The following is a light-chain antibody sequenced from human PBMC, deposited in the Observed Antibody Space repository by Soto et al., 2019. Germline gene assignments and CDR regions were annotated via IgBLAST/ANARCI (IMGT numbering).Light chain of an antibody. V-gene: IGKV3D-20*02. Sequence: DIVLTQSPGTLSLSPGERATLSCRASQSVRSDYLAWYQQKPGQAPRLLIYGASSRATGIPDRFSGSGSGPDFTLTISSLEPEDFAVYYCQQRTKWRTFGQGTKVDIK. CDR2: GAS. CDR1: QSVRSDY. CDR3: QQRTKWRT. J-gene: IGKJ1*01.